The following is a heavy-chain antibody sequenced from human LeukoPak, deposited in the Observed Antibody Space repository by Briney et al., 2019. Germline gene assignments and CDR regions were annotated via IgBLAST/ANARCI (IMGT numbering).Heavy chain of an antibody. CDR1: GFTFSTYE. J-gene: IGHJ4*02. Sequence: GGSLRLSCAASGFTFSTYEMNWVRQAPGKGLEWLSYISTTGTIIYYADSVKGRFTVSRDNAKNSLYLQMNSLRAEDTSIYYCATGGAKNGWHIYRGQGTLVTVSS. CDR3: ATGGAKNGWHIY. V-gene: IGHV3-48*03. CDR2: ISTTGTII. D-gene: IGHD6-19*01.